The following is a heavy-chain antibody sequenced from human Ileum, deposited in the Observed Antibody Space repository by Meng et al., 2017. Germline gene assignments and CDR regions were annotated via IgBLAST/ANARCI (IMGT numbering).Heavy chain of an antibody. Sequence: QITFKQSVPTLVNTPKTPHPSCTFPVFSPATGAEGVGWFRQPPGKGLEWLAMIYRDDEKRFSQSLNSRLTITKDTSKSQVVLTMNNMDPVDTATYYCARGRVGTWWFDPWGQGALVTVSS. CDR1: VFSPATGAEG. V-gene: IGHV2-5*02. CDR3: ARGRVGTWWFDP. CDR2: IYRDDEK. D-gene: IGHD3-16*01. J-gene: IGHJ5*02.